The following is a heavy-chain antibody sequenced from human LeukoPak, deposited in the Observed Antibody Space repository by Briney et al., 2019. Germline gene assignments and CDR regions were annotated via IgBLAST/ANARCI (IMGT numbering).Heavy chain of an antibody. J-gene: IGHJ4*02. CDR2: IYSGGST. D-gene: IGHD3-3*01. Sequence: PGGSLRLSCTASGFTVSSSYMSWVRQAPGKGLEWVSVIYSGGSTYYADSVKGRFTISRDSSKNTLYLQMNSLRAEDTAVYYCATNYDFWSGYGDYWGQGNLVTVSS. CDR3: ATNYDFWSGYGDY. V-gene: IGHV3-66*02. CDR1: GFTVSSSY.